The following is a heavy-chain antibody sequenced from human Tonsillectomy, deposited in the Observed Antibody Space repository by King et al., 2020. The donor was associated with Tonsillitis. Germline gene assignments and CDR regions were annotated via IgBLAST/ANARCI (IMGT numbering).Heavy chain of an antibody. Sequence: VQLVESGGGVVQPGRSLRLSCAASGFTFSSYAMHWVRQAPGKGLEWVAVISFDGSNKYYADSVKGRFTISRDNSKNTLYLRMNSLRAEDTAVYYCARGSESSSAGGSYYFDSWGQGTLVTVSS. J-gene: IGHJ4*02. CDR3: ARGSESSSAGGSYYFDS. D-gene: IGHD6-6*01. CDR1: GFTFSSYA. V-gene: IGHV3-30*04. CDR2: ISFDGSNK.